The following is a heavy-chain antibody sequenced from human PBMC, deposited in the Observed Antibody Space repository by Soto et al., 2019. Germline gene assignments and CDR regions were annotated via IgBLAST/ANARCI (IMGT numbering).Heavy chain of an antibody. V-gene: IGHV4-39*01. CDR2: IYYSGST. Sequence: SETLSLTCTVSGGSISSSSYYWGWIRQPPGKGLEWIGSIYYSGSTYYNPSLKSRVTISVDTSKNQFSLKLSSVTAADTAVYYCRAYCGGDCSADGLYYYYGMDVWGQGTTVTVS. CDR1: GGSISSSSYY. D-gene: IGHD2-21*02. CDR3: RAYCGGDCSADGLYYYYGMDV. J-gene: IGHJ6*02.